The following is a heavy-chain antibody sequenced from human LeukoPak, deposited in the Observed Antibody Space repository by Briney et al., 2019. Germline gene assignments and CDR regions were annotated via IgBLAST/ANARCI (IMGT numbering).Heavy chain of an antibody. Sequence: ASVKVSCKASGYTFTSYDINWVRQATGQGLEWMGWMNPNSGNTGYAQKFRGRVTMTRNTSISTAYMELSSLRSEDTAVYYCARGCRSGSYLSRYYYYMDVWGKGTTVTVSS. CDR3: ARGCRSGSYLSRYYYYMDV. V-gene: IGHV1-8*01. J-gene: IGHJ6*03. CDR1: GYTFTSYD. CDR2: MNPNSGNT. D-gene: IGHD1-26*01.